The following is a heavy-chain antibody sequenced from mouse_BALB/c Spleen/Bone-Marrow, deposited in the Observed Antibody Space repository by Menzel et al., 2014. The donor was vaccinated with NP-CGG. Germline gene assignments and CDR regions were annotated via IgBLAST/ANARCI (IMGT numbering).Heavy chain of an antibody. D-gene: IGHD3-1*01. CDR2: ISYSAIT. J-gene: IGHJ2*01. CDR1: GYSITSDYA. Sequence: EVQGVESGPGLVKPSQSLSLTCTVTGYSITSDYARYWSRQLPGNKQERMDYISYSAITYYNPSLKSRISITRDTSQNQFFLQLKSVTTEDTATYYCARCRAFYFDYWGQGTTLTVSS. V-gene: IGHV3-2*02. CDR3: ARCRAFYFDY.